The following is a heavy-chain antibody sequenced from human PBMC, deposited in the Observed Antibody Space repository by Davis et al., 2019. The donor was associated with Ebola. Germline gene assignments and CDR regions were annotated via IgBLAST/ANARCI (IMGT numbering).Heavy chain of an antibody. CDR3: ARASFGYNSGWYADY. J-gene: IGHJ4*02. CDR2: INAGNGNT. CDR1: GYTFTSYA. V-gene: IGHV1-3*01. D-gene: IGHD6-19*01. Sequence: ASVKVSCKASGYTFTSYAMHWVRQAPGQRLEWMGWINAGNGNTKYSQRFQGRVTITTDTSAITVYLDLTSLRSDDTAVFYCARASFGYNSGWYADYWGPGSLVTVSS.